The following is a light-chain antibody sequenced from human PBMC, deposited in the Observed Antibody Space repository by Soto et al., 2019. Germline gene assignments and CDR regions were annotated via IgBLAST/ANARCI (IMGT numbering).Light chain of an antibody. V-gene: IGKV1-27*01. Sequence: DIQMTQSPSSLSASVRDRVTITCRASQGISNYLAWYQQKPGKVPELLIYGASTLQSGVPSRFSGSGSGTDFTLTISSLQPEDVATYYCQKYDSLPFTFGPGTKVDLK. CDR1: QGISNY. CDR2: GAS. CDR3: QKYDSLPFT. J-gene: IGKJ3*01.